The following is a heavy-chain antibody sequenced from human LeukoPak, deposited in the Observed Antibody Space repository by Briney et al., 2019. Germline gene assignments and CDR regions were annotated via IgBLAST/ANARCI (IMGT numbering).Heavy chain of an antibody. CDR2: IYHSGST. J-gene: IGHJ4*02. D-gene: IGHD2-2*01. Sequence: SETLSLTCAVSGGSISSNWWSWVRQPPGKGLEWIGEIYHSGSTNYNPSLKSRVTMSLDKSKNQFSLNLSSVTAADTAVYYCARAGGCSSTSCDLDYWGQGTVVTVSS. V-gene: IGHV4-4*02. CDR3: ARAGGCSSTSCDLDY. CDR1: GGSISSNW.